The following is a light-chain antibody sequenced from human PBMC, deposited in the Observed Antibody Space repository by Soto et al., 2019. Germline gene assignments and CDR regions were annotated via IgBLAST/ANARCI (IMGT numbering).Light chain of an antibody. CDR1: QTVNMYY. CDR2: GTS. V-gene: IGKV3-20*01. CDR3: QQYSSSPLT. Sequence: ENVLTKSRGTLSLSKGERATLSCSSSQTVNMYYLTWYQQKPGQAPRLLIYGTSNRATGIPDRFTGSGSGTDFTLTISRLEPEDFAVYYCQQYSSSPLTFGGVSNVDI. J-gene: IGKJ4*01.